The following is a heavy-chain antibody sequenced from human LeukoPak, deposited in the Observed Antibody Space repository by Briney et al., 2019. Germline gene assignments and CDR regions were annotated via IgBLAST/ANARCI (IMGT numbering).Heavy chain of an antibody. J-gene: IGHJ3*02. CDR1: GFTFSSYE. Sequence: GGSLRLSCAASGFTFSSYEMNWVRQAPGKGLEWVSYISSSGSTIYYADSVKGRFTISRDNAKNSLYLQMNSLRAEDTAVYCCARHLSGDDFWSNTDAFDIWGQGTMVTVSS. D-gene: IGHD3-3*01. V-gene: IGHV3-48*03. CDR2: ISSSGSTI. CDR3: ARHLSGDDFWSNTDAFDI.